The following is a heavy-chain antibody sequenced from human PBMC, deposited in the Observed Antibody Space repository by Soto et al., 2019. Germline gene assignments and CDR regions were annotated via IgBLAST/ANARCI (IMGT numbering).Heavy chain of an antibody. V-gene: IGHV4-39*01. CDR2: IYYSGST. CDR1: GGSISSSSYY. Sequence: QLQLQESGPGLVKPSETLSLTCTVSGGSISSSSYYWGWIRQPPGKGLEWIGSIYYSGSTYYNPSLKSRVTISVDTSKNQFSLKLSSVTAADTAVYYCARHQGLQLWAFDYWGQGTLVTVSS. D-gene: IGHD5-12*01. J-gene: IGHJ4*02. CDR3: ARHQGLQLWAFDY.